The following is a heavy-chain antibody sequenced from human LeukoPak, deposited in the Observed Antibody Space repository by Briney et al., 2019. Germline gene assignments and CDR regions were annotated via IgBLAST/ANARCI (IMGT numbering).Heavy chain of an antibody. CDR1: GYSFTSYW. CDR3: ARALTPYSYGSEYYYYYGMDV. CDR2: IDPSDSYT. V-gene: IGHV5-10-1*01. J-gene: IGHJ6*02. D-gene: IGHD5-18*01. Sequence: GESLKISCKGSGYSFTSYWIGWVRQMPGKGLEWMGRIDPSDSYTNYSPSFQGHVTISADKSISTAYLQWSSLKASDTAMYYCARALTPYSYGSEYYYYYGMDVWGQGTTVTVSS.